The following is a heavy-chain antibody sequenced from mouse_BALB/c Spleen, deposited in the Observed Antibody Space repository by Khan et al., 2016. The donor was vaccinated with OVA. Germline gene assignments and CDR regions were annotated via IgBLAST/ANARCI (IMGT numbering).Heavy chain of an antibody. D-gene: IGHD2-14*01. J-gene: IGHJ2*01. CDR2: ISSGGST. CDR3: AREAYRYDEYYFDC. Sequence: EVELVESGGDLVKPGGSLKLSCAASGFTFSSYVMSWVRQTPEKRLEWVASISSGGSTYYPDSVKGRITTSRDNARNILYLQMSSVRSEDTAMYYCAREAYRYDEYYFDCWGQGTTLTVSS. V-gene: IGHV5-6-5*01. CDR1: GFTFSSYV.